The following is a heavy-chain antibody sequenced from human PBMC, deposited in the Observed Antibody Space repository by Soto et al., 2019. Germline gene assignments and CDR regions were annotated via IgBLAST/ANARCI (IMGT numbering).Heavy chain of an antibody. Sequence: SETLSLTCTVSGGSISSYYWSWIRQPPGKGLEWIGYMYNTGCTIYNPSLKSRVTISVDTSKNQFSLKLNSVTAADTAVYYCARDLWGYCGTDCYPLDVWGQGTTVTVSS. J-gene: IGHJ6*02. D-gene: IGHD2-21*02. V-gene: IGHV4-59*01. CDR1: GGSISSYY. CDR3: ARDLWGYCGTDCYPLDV. CDR2: MYNTGCT.